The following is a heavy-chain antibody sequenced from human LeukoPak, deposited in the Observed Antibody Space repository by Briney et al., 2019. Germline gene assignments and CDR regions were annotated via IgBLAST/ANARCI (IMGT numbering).Heavy chain of an antibody. Sequence: KPGGSLRLSCVASGFTFSKNSMNWVRQAPGGGLEWVSSISSSSSYIYYADSVEGRFTISRDNANNSLYLQMNSLRAEDTAVYYCAKDPNGDYIGAFDFWGQGTMVTVSS. CDR3: AKDPNGDYIGAFDF. D-gene: IGHD4-17*01. CDR2: ISSSSSYI. V-gene: IGHV3-21*04. CDR1: GFTFSKNS. J-gene: IGHJ3*01.